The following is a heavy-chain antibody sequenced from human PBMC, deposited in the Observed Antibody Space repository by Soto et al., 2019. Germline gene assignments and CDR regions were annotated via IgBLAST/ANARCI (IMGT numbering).Heavy chain of an antibody. CDR1: GYTFTSYG. Sequence: QVPLVQSGAEVKKPGASVKVSCKASGYTFTSYGISWVRQAPGQGLEWMGWISAYNGNTNYAQKRQGRVTMTTDTSTSRAYMGRRRLRSADTAVYYCPHVVRGGSYSSDWYFDLWGRGCLVTVSS. D-gene: IGHD1-26*01. CDR3: PHVVRGGSYSSDWYFDL. J-gene: IGHJ2*01. V-gene: IGHV1-18*01. CDR2: ISAYNGNT.